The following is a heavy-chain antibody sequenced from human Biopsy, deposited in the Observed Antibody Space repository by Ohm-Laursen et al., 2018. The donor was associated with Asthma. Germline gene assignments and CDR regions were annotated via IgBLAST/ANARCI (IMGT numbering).Heavy chain of an antibody. CDR3: ARGPELDV. CDR2: TNERGVT. Sequence: TLFLTCDVYPGSFSGLFWTWIRQSPGKGLEWIGETNERGVTNNNPSLKSQVIISIDTYWNRVSLKLTSVAAADTAVYYCARGPELDVWGQGTTVTVSS. J-gene: IGHJ6*02. CDR1: PGSFSGLF. V-gene: IGHV4-34*01.